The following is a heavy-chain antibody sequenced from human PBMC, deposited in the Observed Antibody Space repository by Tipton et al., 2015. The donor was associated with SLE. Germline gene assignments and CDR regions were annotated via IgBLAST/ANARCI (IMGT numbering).Heavy chain of an antibody. CDR2: ISSSSSTI. J-gene: IGHJ4*02. Sequence: SLRLSCAASGFTFSSYSMNWVRQAPGKGLEWVSYISSSSSTIYYADSVKGRFTISRDNGKNSLYLQMNSLRAEDTAVYYCARDGIGSSSWGDFDYWGQGTLVTVSS. V-gene: IGHV3-48*01. CDR3: ARDGIGSSSWGDFDY. D-gene: IGHD6-13*01. CDR1: GFTFSSYS.